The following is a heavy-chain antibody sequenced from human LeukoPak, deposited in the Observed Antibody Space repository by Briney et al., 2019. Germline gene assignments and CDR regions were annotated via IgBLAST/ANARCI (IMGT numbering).Heavy chain of an antibody. Sequence: GASVKVSCKASGGTFSSYAISWVRQAPGQGLEWMGGIIPIFGTANYAQKFQGRVTITTDESTSTAYMELSSLRSEDTAVYYCARDSSGSYYWGDAFDIWGQGTMVTVSS. CDR1: GGTFSSYA. V-gene: IGHV1-69*05. CDR2: IIPIFGTA. J-gene: IGHJ3*02. D-gene: IGHD1-26*01. CDR3: ARDSSGSYYWGDAFDI.